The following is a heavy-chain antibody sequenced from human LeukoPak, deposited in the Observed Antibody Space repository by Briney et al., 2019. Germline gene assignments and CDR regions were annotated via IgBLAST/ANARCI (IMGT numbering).Heavy chain of an antibody. J-gene: IGHJ4*02. Sequence: GRSLRLSCAASGFTFSTFGMSWVRRAPGKGPEWVSGITGSGATTYYADSVKGRFTISRDNSQNTLYLQMNTLRAEDTAVYYCAKVVSGFHFDCWGQGTLVTVSS. CDR3: AKVVSGFHFDC. D-gene: IGHD1-26*01. V-gene: IGHV3-23*01. CDR1: GFTFSTFG. CDR2: ITGSGATT.